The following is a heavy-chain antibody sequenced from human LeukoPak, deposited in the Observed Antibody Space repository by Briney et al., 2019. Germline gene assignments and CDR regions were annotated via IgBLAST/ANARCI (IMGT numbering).Heavy chain of an antibody. CDR3: AKEVGGSYLDY. CDR1: GYTFTSYY. V-gene: IGHV1-46*01. J-gene: IGHJ4*02. CDR2: INPSGGST. Sequence: ASVKVSCKASGYTFTSYYMHWVRQAPGQGLEWMGIINPSGGSTSYAQKFQGRVTMTRDMSTSTVYMELSSLRAEDTAVYYCAKEVGGSYLDYWGQGTLVTVSS. D-gene: IGHD1-26*01.